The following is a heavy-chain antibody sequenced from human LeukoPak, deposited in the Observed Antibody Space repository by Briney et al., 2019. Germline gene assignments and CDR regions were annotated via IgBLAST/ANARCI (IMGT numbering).Heavy chain of an antibody. CDR2: INPSGGST. CDR3: ARDSDCSSTSCYKRQGGMDV. J-gene: IGHJ6*02. Sequence: ASVKVSCKASGGTFSSYAISWVRQAPGQGLEWMGIINPSGGSTSYAQKFQGRVTMTRDTSTSTVYMELSSLRSEDTAVYYCARDSDCSSTSCYKRQGGMDVWGQGTTVTVSS. D-gene: IGHD2-2*02. V-gene: IGHV1-46*01. CDR1: GGTFSSYA.